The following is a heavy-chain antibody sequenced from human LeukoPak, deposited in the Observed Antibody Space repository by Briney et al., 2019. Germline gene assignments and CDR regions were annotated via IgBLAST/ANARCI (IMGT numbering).Heavy chain of an antibody. V-gene: IGHV1-3*01. CDR1: GYIFTDYA. CDR2: MNAGNGNT. CDR3: ARGRGTSGSNGDFYYYYYMDV. D-gene: IGHD2-15*01. Sequence: GASVKVSCKASGYIFTDYAIHWLRQAPGQRPEWMGWMNAGNGNTKYSQKFQGRITLIRDTSAATAYMELSSLRHDDLAVYYCARGRGTSGSNGDFYYYYYMDVWGKGTTVTVSS. J-gene: IGHJ6*03.